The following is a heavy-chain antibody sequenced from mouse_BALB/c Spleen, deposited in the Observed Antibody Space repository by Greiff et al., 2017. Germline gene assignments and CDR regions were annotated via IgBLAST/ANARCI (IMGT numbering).Heavy chain of an antibody. V-gene: IGHV5-6*01. CDR2: ISSGGSYT. CDR1: GFTFSSYG. Sequence: EVKVVESGGDLVKPGGSLKLSCAASGFTFSSYGMSWVRQTPDKRLEWVATISSGGSYTYYPDSVKGRFTISRDNAKNTLYLQMSSLKSEDTAMYYCARWDEGDAMDYWGQGTSVTVSS. J-gene: IGHJ4*01. D-gene: IGHD4-1*01. CDR3: ARWDEGDAMDY.